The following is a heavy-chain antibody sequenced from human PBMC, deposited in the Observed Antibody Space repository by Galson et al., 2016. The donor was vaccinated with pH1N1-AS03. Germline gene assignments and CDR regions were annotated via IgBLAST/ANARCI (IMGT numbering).Heavy chain of an antibody. Sequence: SLRLSCAASGFTFSRHGMHWVRQAPGKGLEWVAVIWFDGSHINYGGAVKGRFTISRDNSENKLYLQMNSLRVEDTALYYCVTAGNVGRCPRSAHYEFWGQGTLVTVSS. D-gene: IGHD1-1*01. J-gene: IGHJ4*02. CDR2: IWFDGSHI. V-gene: IGHV3-33*01. CDR1: GFTFSRHG. CDR3: VTAGNVGRCPRSAHYEF.